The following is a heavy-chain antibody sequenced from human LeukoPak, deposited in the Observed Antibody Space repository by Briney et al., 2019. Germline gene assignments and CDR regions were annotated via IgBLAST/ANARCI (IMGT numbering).Heavy chain of an antibody. J-gene: IGHJ4*02. V-gene: IGHV4-39*07. CDR3: ARYTVWNWARLIDY. Sequence: SETLSLTCTVSGGSISSSRYYWGWIRQPPGKGLEWIGSMYYSGSTYYNPSLKSRVTLSVDTSKNQFSLKLTSVTAADTAVYYCARYTVWNWARLIDYWGQGTLVTVSS. CDR1: GGSISSSRYY. CDR2: MYYSGST. D-gene: IGHD1-7*01.